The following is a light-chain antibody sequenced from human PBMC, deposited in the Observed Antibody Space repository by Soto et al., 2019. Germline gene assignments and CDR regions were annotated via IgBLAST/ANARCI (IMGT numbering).Light chain of an antibody. J-gene: IGLJ1*01. CDR2: SNN. CDR1: DSNIGADFN. Sequence: QSVLTQPPSVSRAPGRTVTISCTGSDSNIGADFNVHWYQHLPGSAPKLLIYSNNRRPSGVPDRFSGSQSGSSASLAISGLQAEDEGDYYCQFYDSGLTDSYVFGTGTKVTVL. CDR3: QFYDSGLTDSYV. V-gene: IGLV1-40*01.